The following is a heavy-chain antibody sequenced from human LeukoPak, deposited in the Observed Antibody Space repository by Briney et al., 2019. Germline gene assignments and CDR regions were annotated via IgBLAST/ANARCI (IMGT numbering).Heavy chain of an antibody. J-gene: IGHJ4*02. V-gene: IGHV4-38-2*02. CDR3: ARYYYDSSGYYYGGYYFDY. CDR1: GYSISSGYY. Sequence: SETLSLTCTVSGYSISSGYYWGWIRQPPGKGLEWIGSIYHSGSTYYNPSLKSRVTISVDTSKNQFSLKLSSVTAADTAVYYCARYYYDSSGYYYGGYYFDYWGQGTLVTVSS. D-gene: IGHD3-22*01. CDR2: IYHSGST.